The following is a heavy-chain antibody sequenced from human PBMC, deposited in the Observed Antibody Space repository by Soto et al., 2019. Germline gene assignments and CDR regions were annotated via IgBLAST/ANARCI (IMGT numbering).Heavy chain of an antibody. D-gene: IGHD5-18*01. J-gene: IGHJ4*02. CDR3: ARSRVDVDTAMGHVDY. CDR2: IYPGDSDT. Sequence: LKISCKGSGYSFTSYWIGWVRQMPGKGLEWMGIIYPGDSDTRYSPSFQGQVTISADKSISTAYLQWSSLKASDTAMYYCARSRVDVDTAMGHVDYWGQGTLVTVSS. V-gene: IGHV5-51*01. CDR1: GYSFTSYW.